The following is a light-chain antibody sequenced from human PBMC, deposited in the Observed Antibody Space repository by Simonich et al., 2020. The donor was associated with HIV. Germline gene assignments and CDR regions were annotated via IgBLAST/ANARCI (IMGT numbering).Light chain of an antibody. J-gene: IGKJ4*01. V-gene: IGKV3-11*01. CDR1: QSVSSSY. CDR2: DTS. CDR3: QQRTNWLT. Sequence: EIVLTQSPGTLSLFPGERATISCRASQSVSSSYLAWYQQKPGQAPRLLIYDTSNRATGIPARFSGSGSGTDFTLTINSLEPGDSAVYYCQQRTNWLTFGGGTKVEIK.